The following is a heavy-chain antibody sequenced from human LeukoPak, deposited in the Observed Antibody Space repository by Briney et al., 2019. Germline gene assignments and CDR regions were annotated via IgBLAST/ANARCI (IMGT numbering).Heavy chain of an antibody. CDR3: AKDTDGEHGLDY. D-gene: IGHD4-17*01. J-gene: IGHJ4*02. CDR1: GFSFRSYG. Sequence: SGGSLRLSCAASGFSFRSYGMHWVRQAPGKGLEWVAVIWYEGSDEYYADSVKGRLTISRDNSKNTLYLQMNGLRAEDTAVYYCAKDTDGEHGLDYWGQGTLVTVSS. V-gene: IGHV3-33*06. CDR2: IWYEGSDE.